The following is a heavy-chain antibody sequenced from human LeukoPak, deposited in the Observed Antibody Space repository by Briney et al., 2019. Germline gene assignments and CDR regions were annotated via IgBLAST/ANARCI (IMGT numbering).Heavy chain of an antibody. CDR3: AKAGPYSSSWYFDY. J-gene: IGHJ4*02. CDR2: ITGSSNNI. CDR1: GFTFSSYS. D-gene: IGHD6-13*01. Sequence: TGGSLRLSCAASGFTFSSYSMNWVRQAPGKGLEWISYITGSSNNIYYADSVKGRFTISRDNAKNSLYLQMNSLRAEDTAIYYCAKAGPYSSSWYFDYWGQGTLVTVSS. V-gene: IGHV3-48*01.